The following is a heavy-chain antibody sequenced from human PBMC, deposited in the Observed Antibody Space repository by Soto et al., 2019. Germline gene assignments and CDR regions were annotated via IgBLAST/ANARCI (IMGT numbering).Heavy chain of an antibody. Sequence: QVQLVESGGGVVQPGRSLRLSCAASGFTFSSYGMHWVRQAPGKGLEWVAVIWYDGSNKYYADSVKGRFTISRDNSKNTLYLQMNSVRAEDTAVYYCARDCSGGSCTGGFDYWGQGTLVTVSS. D-gene: IGHD2-15*01. CDR3: ARDCSGGSCTGGFDY. J-gene: IGHJ4*02. CDR1: GFTFSSYG. CDR2: IWYDGSNK. V-gene: IGHV3-33*01.